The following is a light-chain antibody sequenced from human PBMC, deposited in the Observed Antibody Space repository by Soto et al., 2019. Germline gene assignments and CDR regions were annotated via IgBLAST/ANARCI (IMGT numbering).Light chain of an antibody. V-gene: IGLV1-47*01. Sequence: QSVLTQPPSASGTPGLRVTIFCSGSSSNIGTNFVYWYQQLPGTAPKLLIYRNDQRTSGVPDRFSGSKSGTSASLAISGLRAEDEADYFCASWDDSLSGQVFGGGTKLTVL. J-gene: IGLJ2*01. CDR1: SSNIGTNF. CDR2: RND. CDR3: ASWDDSLSGQV.